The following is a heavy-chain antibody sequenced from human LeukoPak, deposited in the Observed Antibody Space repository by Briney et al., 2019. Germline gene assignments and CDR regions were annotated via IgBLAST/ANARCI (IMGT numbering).Heavy chain of an antibody. CDR1: GGSISSGDYY. J-gene: IGHJ4*02. D-gene: IGHD4-17*01. CDR3: ARVRTVTTWYFDY. CDR2: ICYSGST. V-gene: IGHV4-30-4*01. Sequence: SQTLSLTCTVSGGSISSGDYYWSWIRQPPGKGLEWIGYICYSGSTYYNPSLKSRVTISVDTSKNQFSLKLSSVTAADTAVYYCARVRTVTTWYFDYWGQGTLVTVSS.